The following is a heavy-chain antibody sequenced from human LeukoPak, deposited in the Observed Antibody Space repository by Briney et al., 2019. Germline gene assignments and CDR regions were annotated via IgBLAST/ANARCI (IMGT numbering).Heavy chain of an antibody. J-gene: IGHJ4*02. CDR3: ARERGKPDY. Sequence: SETLSLTCAVYGGSFSGYYWSWIRQPPGKGLEWIGEINHSGSTNYNPSLKSRVTISVDTSKNQFSLKLSFVTAADTAVYYCARERGKPDYWGQGTLVTVSS. V-gene: IGHV4-34*01. CDR1: GGSFSGYY. CDR2: INHSGST.